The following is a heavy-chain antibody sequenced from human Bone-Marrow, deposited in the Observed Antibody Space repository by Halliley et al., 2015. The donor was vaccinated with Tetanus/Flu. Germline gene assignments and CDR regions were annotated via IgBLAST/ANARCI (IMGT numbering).Heavy chain of an antibody. CDR3: ARHSPAYGGKPREYHHGMDL. J-gene: IGHJ6*02. D-gene: IGHD4-17*01. CDR2: ITPIFAII. CDR1: GDTFSSYV. Sequence: QLVQSGAEVKRPGSSVKVSCKTPGDTFSSYVLSWVRQAPGQGLEWMGGITPIFAIINYAQKFQGRITISADKSTSVAYMEVSSLRSDDTAVYYCARHSPAYGGKPREYHHGMDLWGQGTTVTVS. V-gene: IGHV1-69*17.